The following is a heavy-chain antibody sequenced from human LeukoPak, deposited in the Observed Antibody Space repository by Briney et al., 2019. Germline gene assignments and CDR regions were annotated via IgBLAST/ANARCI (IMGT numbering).Heavy chain of an antibody. V-gene: IGHV3-64*01. Sequence: GGALRLSCAASGFTFSSYAMHWVRQAPGKGLEYVSAISSNGGSTYYANSVKGRFTISRDNSKNTLYLQMGSLRAEDMAVYYCARVVTFGYFDLWAVAPWSLSPQ. J-gene: IGHJ2*01. CDR2: ISSNGGST. CDR1: GFTFSSYA. CDR3: ARVVTFGYFDL.